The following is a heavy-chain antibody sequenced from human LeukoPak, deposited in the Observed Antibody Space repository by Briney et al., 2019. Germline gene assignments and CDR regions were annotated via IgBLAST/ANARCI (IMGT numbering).Heavy chain of an antibody. D-gene: IGHD3-10*01. CDR1: GGSISSGGYS. Sequence: SETLSLTCAVSGGSISSGGYSWSWIRQPPGKGLEWIGYIYHSGSTYYNPSLKSRVTISVDRSKNQFSLKLSSVTAADTAVYYCARAGRDSGSYYYWGQGTLVTVSS. CDR3: ARAGRDSGSYYY. J-gene: IGHJ4*02. CDR2: IYHSGST. V-gene: IGHV4-30-2*01.